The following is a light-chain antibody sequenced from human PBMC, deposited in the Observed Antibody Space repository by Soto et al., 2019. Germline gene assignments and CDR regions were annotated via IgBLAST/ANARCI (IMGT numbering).Light chain of an antibody. CDR3: SLYTSENAYV. Sequence: QSALTQPPSVSGSPGQSVTISCTGTSTDFVSYNRVSWYQQPPGTAPKLMIYGVSKRPSGVPDRFSGSKSGNTASLTISGLQAADEADYYCSLYTSENAYVFGTGTKV. CDR1: STDFVSYNR. V-gene: IGLV2-18*01. J-gene: IGLJ1*01. CDR2: GVS.